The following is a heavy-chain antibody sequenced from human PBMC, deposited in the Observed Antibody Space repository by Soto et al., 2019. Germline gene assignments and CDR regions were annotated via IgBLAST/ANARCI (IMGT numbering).Heavy chain of an antibody. CDR3: ARDRGSGWFDP. J-gene: IGHJ5*02. V-gene: IGHV4-59*01. CDR1: GGSISSYY. Sequence: SETLSLTCTVSGGSISSYYWSWIRQPPGKGLEWIGYIYYSGSTNYNPSLKSRVTISVDTSKNQFSLKLSSVTAADTAVYYCARDRGSGWFDPWGQGTLVTVSS. D-gene: IGHD3-16*01. CDR2: IYYSGST.